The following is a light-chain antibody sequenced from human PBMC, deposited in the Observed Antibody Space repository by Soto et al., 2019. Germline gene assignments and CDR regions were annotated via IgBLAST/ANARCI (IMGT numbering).Light chain of an antibody. J-gene: IGLJ1*01. CDR3: SSYTSSSTFYV. Sequence: QSVLTQPASVSGSPGQSITISCTGTSSDVGGYNFVSWYQQHPGKAPKLMIYDVSNRPSGVSNRFSGSKSGNTASLTISGLPAEDDADYYCSSYTSSSTFYVFGTGTKLTVL. V-gene: IGLV2-14*03. CDR2: DVS. CDR1: SSDVGGYNF.